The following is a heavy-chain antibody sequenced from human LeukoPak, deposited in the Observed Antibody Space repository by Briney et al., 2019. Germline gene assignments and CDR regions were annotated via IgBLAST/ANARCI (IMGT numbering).Heavy chain of an antibody. CDR1: GFTFSSYA. CDR3: ARVLAGSGSYSDHDAFDI. J-gene: IGHJ3*02. D-gene: IGHD1-26*01. CDR2: ISSNGGST. V-gene: IGHV3-64*01. Sequence: GGALRLSCVASGFTFSSYAMHWVRQAPGKGLEYVSAISSNGGSTYYANSVKGRFTISRDNSKNTLYLQMGSLRAEDMAVYYCARVLAGSGSYSDHDAFDIWGQGTMVTVSS.